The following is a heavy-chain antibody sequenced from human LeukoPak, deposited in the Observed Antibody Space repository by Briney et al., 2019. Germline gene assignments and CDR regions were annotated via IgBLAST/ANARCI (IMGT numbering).Heavy chain of an antibody. J-gene: IGHJ5*02. CDR1: GFIFSHYW. Sequence: PGGSLRLSCATSGFIFSHYWMTWVRQAPGKGLEWVANIEQNGGEKYYVDSVKGRFTISRDNAKNSLYLQMDSLRAEDTAVYYCVRDDGWLQLYHWGQGALVTVSS. CDR3: VRDDGWLQLYH. D-gene: IGHD5-24*01. CDR2: IEQNGGEK. V-gene: IGHV3-7*05.